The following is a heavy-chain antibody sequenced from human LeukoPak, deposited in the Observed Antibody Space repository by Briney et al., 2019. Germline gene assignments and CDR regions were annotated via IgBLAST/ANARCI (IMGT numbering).Heavy chain of an antibody. Sequence: SETLSLTCIVSGDSISSDYWSWIRQPPGKGLEWIGNINYSGSSNYNPSLKSRVILSIDTSKNEVSLNLRSVTAADTAVYYCARLHCAADTCYNYWGQGTLVTVSS. CDR3: ARLHCAADTCYNY. J-gene: IGHJ4*02. CDR1: GDSISSDY. D-gene: IGHD2-15*01. V-gene: IGHV4-59*08. CDR2: INYSGSS.